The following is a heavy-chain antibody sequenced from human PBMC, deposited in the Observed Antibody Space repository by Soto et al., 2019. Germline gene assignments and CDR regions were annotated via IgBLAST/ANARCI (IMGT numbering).Heavy chain of an antibody. J-gene: IGHJ4*02. V-gene: IGHV3-7*03. CDR1: GFTFTTYY. CDR2: IKNDGSEQ. Sequence: GGSLRLSCAASGFTFTTYYMTWVRQAPGKGLEWVASIKNDGSEQYYVDSVKGRFTISRDNAKNSLYLQMNSLRAGDTALYYCSRENWFQDYWGQGTLVTVS. D-gene: IGHD3-10*01. CDR3: SRENWFQDY.